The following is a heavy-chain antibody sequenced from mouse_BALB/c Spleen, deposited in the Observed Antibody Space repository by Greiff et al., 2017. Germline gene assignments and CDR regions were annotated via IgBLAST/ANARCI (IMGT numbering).Heavy chain of an antibody. CDR1: GFTFSNYW. Sequence: EVMLVESGGGLVQPGGSMKLSCVASGFTFSNYWMNWVRQSPEKGLEWVAEIRLKSNNYATHYAESVKGRFTISRDDSKSSVYLQMNNLRAEDTGIYDCTRGGGLRRNYYAMDYWGQGTSVTVSS. J-gene: IGHJ4*01. CDR2: IRLKSNNYAT. V-gene: IGHV6-6*02. D-gene: IGHD2-4*01. CDR3: TRGGGLRRNYYAMDY.